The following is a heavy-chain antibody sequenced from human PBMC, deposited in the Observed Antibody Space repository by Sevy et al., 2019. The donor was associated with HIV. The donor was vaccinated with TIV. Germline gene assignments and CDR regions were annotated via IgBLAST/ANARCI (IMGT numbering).Heavy chain of an antibody. V-gene: IGHV4-61*01. CDR1: GGCVSSSSYY. D-gene: IGHD5-12*01. CDR3: ARVKYSGYVVFDP. J-gene: IGHJ5*02. Sequence: SETLSLTCTVSGGCVSSSSYYWSWIRHPPGKGLDGIGYIYYSGSTNYNPSLKSRVTISVDTSKNQFSLKLSSVTAADTAVYYCARVKYSGYVVFDPWGQGTLVTVSS. CDR2: IYYSGST.